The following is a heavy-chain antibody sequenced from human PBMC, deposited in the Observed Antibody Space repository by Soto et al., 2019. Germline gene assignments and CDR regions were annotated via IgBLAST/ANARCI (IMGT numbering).Heavy chain of an antibody. CDR1: GYIFTSYA. V-gene: IGHV1-3*01. D-gene: IGHD4-4*01. CDR3: ARELQGLYYFDF. J-gene: IGHJ4*02. CDR2: INAGNGDT. Sequence: QVQVVQSGAEVKKPGASVKVSCKTSGYIFTSYAMHWVRQAPGQRLEWMGWINAGNGDTKYSQKFQGRVTITRDTSENTAFMELSSLRSEDTARYYCARELQGLYYFDFWGQGTLVTVSS.